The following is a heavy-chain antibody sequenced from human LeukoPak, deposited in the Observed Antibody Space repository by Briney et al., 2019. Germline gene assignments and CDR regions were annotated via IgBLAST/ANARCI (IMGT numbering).Heavy chain of an antibody. CDR1: GFTFSRYG. J-gene: IGHJ6*02. D-gene: IGHD2-21*02. V-gene: IGHV3-30*18. CDR3: AKDGCGDCYFMGDYYYYGMDV. Sequence: PGRSLRLSCAASGFTFSRYGMHWVRQAPGKGLEWGALISYDGSNKYYADSVKGRFTISRDNSKNTLYLQMNSLRAEDTAVYYCAKDGCGDCYFMGDYYYYGMDVWGQGTTVTVSS. CDR2: ISYDGSNK.